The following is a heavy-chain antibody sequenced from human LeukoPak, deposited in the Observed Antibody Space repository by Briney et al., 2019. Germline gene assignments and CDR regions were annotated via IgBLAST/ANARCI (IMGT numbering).Heavy chain of an antibody. CDR1: GGTFSSYA. J-gene: IGHJ5*02. CDR2: INPIFGTA. V-gene: IGHV1-69*05. Sequence: GASVKVSCKASGGTFSSYAISWVRQAPGQGLEWMGGINPIFGTANYAQKFQGRVTITTDESTSTAYMELSSLRSEDTAVYYCARDRAYYDFWSGYPGFDPWGQGTLVTVSS. D-gene: IGHD3-3*01. CDR3: ARDRAYYDFWSGYPGFDP.